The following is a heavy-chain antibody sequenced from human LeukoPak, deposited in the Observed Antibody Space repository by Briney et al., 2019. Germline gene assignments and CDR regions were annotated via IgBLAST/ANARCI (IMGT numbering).Heavy chain of an antibody. CDR2: ISYDGSNK. CDR3: ARENPHFTMVRGGSAFDY. Sequence: GGSLRLSCAASGFTFSSYAMHWVRQAPGKGLEWVAVISYDGSNKYYADSVKGRFTISRDNSKNTLYLQMNSLRAEDTAVYYCARENPHFTMVRGGSAFDYWGQGTLVTVSS. CDR1: GFTFSSYA. D-gene: IGHD3-10*01. J-gene: IGHJ4*02. V-gene: IGHV3-30-3*01.